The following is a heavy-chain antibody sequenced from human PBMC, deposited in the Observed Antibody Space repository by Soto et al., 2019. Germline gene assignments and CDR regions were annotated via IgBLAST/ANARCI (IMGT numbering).Heavy chain of an antibody. Sequence: SETLSLTCTVSGGSISSSSYYWGWIRQPPGKGLEWIGSIYYSGSTYYNPSLKSRVTISVDTSKNQFSLKLSSVTAADTAVYYCARHGLESPYYDILTGVTDYYYYMDVWGKGTTVTVSS. CDR3: ARHGLESPYYDILTGVTDYYYYMDV. V-gene: IGHV4-39*01. J-gene: IGHJ6*03. D-gene: IGHD3-9*01. CDR2: IYYSGST. CDR1: GGSISSSSYY.